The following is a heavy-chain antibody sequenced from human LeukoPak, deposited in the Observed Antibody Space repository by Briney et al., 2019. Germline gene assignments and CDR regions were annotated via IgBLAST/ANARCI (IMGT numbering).Heavy chain of an antibody. D-gene: IGHD3-22*01. J-gene: IGHJ5*02. CDR3: ASRSSIGASGFDP. CDR2: ISPYNANT. Sequence: ASVKVSCKASGYTFRDYGISWVRQAPGQGLEWMGWISPYNANTNYAQKLQGRVTMTTDAPTSTAYMELSRLRSDDTAVYYCASRSSIGASGFDPWGQGTLVTVSS. CDR1: GYTFRDYG. V-gene: IGHV1-18*01.